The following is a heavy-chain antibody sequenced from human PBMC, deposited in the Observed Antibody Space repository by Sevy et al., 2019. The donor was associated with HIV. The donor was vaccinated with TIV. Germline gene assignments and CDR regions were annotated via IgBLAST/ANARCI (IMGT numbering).Heavy chain of an antibody. V-gene: IGHV3-23*01. D-gene: IGHD3-22*01. Sequence: GGSLRLSCAASGFTFRTYAMNWVRQAPGKGLEWVSGISGSGGITYYADSVKGRFTISRDNSKNTLYLQMNSLRAEDTAVYYCAKDYYDSSGYYPMDAFDIWGQGTMVTVSS. CDR3: AKDYYDSSGYYPMDAFDI. J-gene: IGHJ3*02. CDR1: GFTFRTYA. CDR2: ISGSGGIT.